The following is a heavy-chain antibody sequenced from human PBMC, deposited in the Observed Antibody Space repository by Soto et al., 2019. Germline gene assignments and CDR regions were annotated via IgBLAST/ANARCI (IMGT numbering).Heavy chain of an antibody. J-gene: IGHJ6*02. D-gene: IGHD5-18*01. CDR1: GYTFTSYG. V-gene: IGHV1-18*01. CDR3: ARFNGYSYGPTVNDYYYYGMDV. Sequence: EASVKVSCKASGYTFTSYGISWVRQAPGQGLEWMGWISAYNGNTNYAQKFQGRVTITADESTSTAYMELSSLRSEDTAVYYCARFNGYSYGPTVNDYYYYGMDVWGQGTTVTVSS. CDR2: ISAYNGNT.